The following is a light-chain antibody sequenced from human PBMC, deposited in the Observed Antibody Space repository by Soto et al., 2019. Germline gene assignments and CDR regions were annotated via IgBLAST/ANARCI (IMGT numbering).Light chain of an antibody. CDR2: AAS. Sequence: EIVMTQSPATLSVSPGERATLSCRASQSVSSNLAWYQQKPGQAPGLLIYAASTRATGIPARFSGSGSGTEFTLTISSLQSEDFAVYYCQQYNNWPAWTFGKGTKVEIK. V-gene: IGKV3-15*01. CDR1: QSVSSN. CDR3: QQYNNWPAWT. J-gene: IGKJ1*01.